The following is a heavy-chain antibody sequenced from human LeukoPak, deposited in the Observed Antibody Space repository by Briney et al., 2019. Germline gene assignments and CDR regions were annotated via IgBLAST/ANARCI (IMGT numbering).Heavy chain of an antibody. V-gene: IGHV4-34*01. CDR1: GGSFSGYY. D-gene: IGHD6-19*01. Sequence: PSETLSLTCAVYGGSFSGYYWSLIRQPPGKGLEWIGEINHSGSTNYNPSLKSRVTISVDTSKNQFSLKLSSVTAADTAVYYCARGRPRIAVAGTVWFDPWGQGTLVTVSS. CDR2: INHSGST. CDR3: ARGRPRIAVAGTVWFDP. J-gene: IGHJ5*02.